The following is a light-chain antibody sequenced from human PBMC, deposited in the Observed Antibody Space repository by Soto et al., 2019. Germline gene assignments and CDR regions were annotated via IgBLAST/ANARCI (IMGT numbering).Light chain of an antibody. CDR2: AAS. Sequence: EIVLTQSPGTLSLSPGERATLSCRASQSVSSSYLAWYQQKPGQAPRLLIYAASSRATGIPDRFSGSGSGTDLPLTISSLELEVFALYYYRDFGSSPRPFGQGT. J-gene: IGKJ1*01. CDR1: QSVSSSY. V-gene: IGKV3-20*01. CDR3: RDFGSSPRP.